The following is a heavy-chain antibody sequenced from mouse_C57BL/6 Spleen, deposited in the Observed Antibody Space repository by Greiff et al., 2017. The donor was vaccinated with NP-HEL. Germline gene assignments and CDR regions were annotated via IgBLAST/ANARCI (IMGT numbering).Heavy chain of an antibody. CDR3: ARGEGILLRN. V-gene: IGHV1-26*01. D-gene: IGHD1-1*01. Sequence: VQLQQSGPELVKPGASVKISCKASGYTFTDYYMNWVKQSHGKSLEWIGDINPNNGGTSYNQKFKGKATLTVDKSSSTAYMELRSLTSEDSAVYYCARGEGILLRNRGKGTTLTVAS. CDR2: INPNNGGT. CDR1: GYTFTDYY. J-gene: IGHJ2*01.